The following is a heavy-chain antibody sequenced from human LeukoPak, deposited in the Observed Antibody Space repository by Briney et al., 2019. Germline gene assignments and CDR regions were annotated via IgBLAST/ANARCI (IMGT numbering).Heavy chain of an antibody. CDR1: GFTFSSYS. CDR2: ISRSSYI. J-gene: IGHJ4*02. V-gene: IGHV3-21*01. Sequence: GGSLRLSCAASGFTFSSYSMNWVRQAPGKGLEWVSSISRSSYIYYADSVKGRFTISRDNAKNSLYLQMNSLRAENTAVYYCAREYGSGSYLAGDYWGQGTLVTVSS. CDR3: AREYGSGSYLAGDY. D-gene: IGHD3-10*01.